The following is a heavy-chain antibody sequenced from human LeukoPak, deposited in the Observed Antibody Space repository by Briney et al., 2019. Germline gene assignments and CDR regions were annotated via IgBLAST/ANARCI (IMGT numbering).Heavy chain of an antibody. J-gene: IGHJ5*02. CDR2: IWYDGSNK. CDR1: GFTFSSYG. D-gene: IGHD5-24*01. CDR3: AKAGGDGYNYNWFDP. V-gene: IGHV3-33*06. Sequence: GRSLRLSCAASGFTFSSYGMHWVRQAPGKGLEWVAVIWYDGSNKYYADSVKGRFTISRDNSKNTLYLQMNSLRAEDTAVYYCAKAGGDGYNYNWFDPGGQGTLVTVSS.